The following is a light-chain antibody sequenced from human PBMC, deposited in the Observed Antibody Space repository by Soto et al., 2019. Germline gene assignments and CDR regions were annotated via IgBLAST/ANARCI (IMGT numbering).Light chain of an antibody. CDR2: DVS. Sequence: QAVVTQPASVSGSPGQSITISCTGTSSDVGGYNYVSWYQQHPGKAPKLMIYDVSNRPSGVSNRFSGSKSGNTASLTISELQAEDEADYYCSSYTSSSTDVVFGGGTKVTV. CDR3: SSYTSSSTDVV. CDR1: SSDVGGYNY. J-gene: IGLJ2*01. V-gene: IGLV2-14*03.